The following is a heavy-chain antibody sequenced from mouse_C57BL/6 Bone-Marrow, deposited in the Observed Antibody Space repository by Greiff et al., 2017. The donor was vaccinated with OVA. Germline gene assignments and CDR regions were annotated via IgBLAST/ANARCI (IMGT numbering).Heavy chain of an antibody. J-gene: IGHJ4*01. D-gene: IGHD4-1*01. Sequence: EVQLQQSGPELVKPGASVKISCKASGYTFTDYYMNWVKQSHGKSLEWIGDINPNNGGTSYNQKFKGKATLTVDKSSSTAYMELRSLTSEDSAVYYCARPTTGTEEAMDYWGQGTSVTVSS. V-gene: IGHV1-26*01. CDR3: ARPTTGTEEAMDY. CDR2: INPNNGGT. CDR1: GYTFTDYY.